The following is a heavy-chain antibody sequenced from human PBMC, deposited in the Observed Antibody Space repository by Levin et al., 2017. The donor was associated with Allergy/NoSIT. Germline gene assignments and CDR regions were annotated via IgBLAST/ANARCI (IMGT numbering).Heavy chain of an antibody. J-gene: IGHJ6*02. CDR2: INPSGGST. V-gene: IGHV1-46*01. CDR1: GYTFTSYY. CDR3: ARVVVPTTIDSFYGMDV. D-gene: IGHD2-2*02. Sequence: GESLKISCKASGYTFTSYYMHWVRQAPGQGLEWMGIINPSGGSTSYAQKFQGRVTMTRDTSTSTVYMELSSLRSEDTAVYYCARVVVPTTIDSFYGMDVWGQGTTVTVSS.